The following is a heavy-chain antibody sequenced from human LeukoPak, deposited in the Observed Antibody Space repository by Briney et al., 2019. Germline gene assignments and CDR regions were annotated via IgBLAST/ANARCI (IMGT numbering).Heavy chain of an antibody. J-gene: IGHJ4*02. CDR2: IKQDGSEK. V-gene: IGHV3-7*01. D-gene: IGHD4-17*01. CDR1: GFTVSSNY. Sequence: GGSLRLSCAASGFTVSSNYMSWVRQAPGKGLEWVANIKQDGSEKYYVDSVKGRFTISRDNAKNSLYLQMNSLRAEDTAVYYCARARTLSYGDLAFDYWGQGTLVTVSS. CDR3: ARARTLSYGDLAFDY.